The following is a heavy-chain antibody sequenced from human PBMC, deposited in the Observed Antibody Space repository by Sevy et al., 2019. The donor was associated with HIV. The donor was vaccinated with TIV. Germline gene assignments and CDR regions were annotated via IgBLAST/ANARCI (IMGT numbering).Heavy chain of an antibody. CDR3: AGENAWGRGYS. CDR2: IYYNGHS. D-gene: IGHD1-26*01. Sequence: SETLSLTCTVSGGSITSLYWNWIRQPPGKGLEWIANIYYNGHSNYNPCLKRRVTLSLDTSKNQFSLRLSSVTAADTAMYYCAGENAWGRGYSWGQRTLVIVSS. V-gene: IGHV4-59*08. CDR1: GGSITSLY. J-gene: IGHJ4*02.